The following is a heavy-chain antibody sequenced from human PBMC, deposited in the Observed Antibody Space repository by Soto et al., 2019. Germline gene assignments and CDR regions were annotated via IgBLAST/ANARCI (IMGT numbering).Heavy chain of an antibody. CDR3: ARDAYGDYGCDY. J-gene: IGHJ4*02. CDR2: ISYDGSNK. CDR1: GFTFSSYG. V-gene: IGHV3-30*03. Sequence: GSLRLSCAASGFTFSSYGMHWVRQAPGKGLEWVAVISYDGSNKYYADSVKGRFTISRDNSKNTLYLQMNSLRSDDTAVYYCARDAYGDYGCDYWGQGTLVTVSS. D-gene: IGHD4-17*01.